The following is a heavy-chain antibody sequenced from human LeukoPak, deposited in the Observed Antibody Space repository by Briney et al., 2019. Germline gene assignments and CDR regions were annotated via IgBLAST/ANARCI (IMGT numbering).Heavy chain of an antibody. CDR1: GFPFSSYW. Sequence: PGGSLRLSCVASGFPFSSYWMTWVRQAPGKGLEWVANIKQDGSKKSYVDSVKGRFTISRDNAKNSLYLQMNSLRAEDTAVYYCVWEAAGVDYWGQGTLVTVSS. D-gene: IGHD6-13*01. CDR3: VWEAAGVDY. V-gene: IGHV3-7*03. J-gene: IGHJ4*02. CDR2: IKQDGSKK.